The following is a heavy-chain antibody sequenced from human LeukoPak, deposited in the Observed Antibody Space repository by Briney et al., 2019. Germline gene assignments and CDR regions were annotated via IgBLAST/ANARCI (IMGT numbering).Heavy chain of an antibody. CDR1: GYRFITFG. Sequence: GASVKVSCTTSGYRFITFGINWVRQAPGQGLEWMGRIRSNSEDIQYAQKFQGRVTMTWDTSTSTAYMELTRLTSDDTAVYYCAREPIQAIREFDYWGQGTLVTVSS. V-gene: IGHV1-2*06. J-gene: IGHJ4*02. D-gene: IGHD5-18*01. CDR3: AREPIQAIREFDY. CDR2: IRSNSEDI.